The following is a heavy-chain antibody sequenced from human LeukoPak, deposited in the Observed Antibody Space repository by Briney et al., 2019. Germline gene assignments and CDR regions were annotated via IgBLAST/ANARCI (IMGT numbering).Heavy chain of an antibody. D-gene: IGHD3-22*01. V-gene: IGHV3-23*01. CDR1: GFTFSSYA. Sequence: GGSLRLSCAASGFTFSSYAMSWVRQAPGKGLEWVSAIRGSGDRTHYADSVKGRFTISRDNSKNTLYLQMNSLRAEDTAVYYCAKDGPKITMIVVVITGSFDIWGQGTMVTVSS. CDR2: IRGSGDRT. J-gene: IGHJ3*02. CDR3: AKDGPKITMIVVVITGSFDI.